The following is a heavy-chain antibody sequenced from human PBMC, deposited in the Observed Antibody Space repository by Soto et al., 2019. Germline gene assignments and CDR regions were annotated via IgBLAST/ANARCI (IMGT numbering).Heavy chain of an antibody. V-gene: IGHV4-59*01. J-gene: IGHJ4*02. CDR3: TRVGGYYGDYPNFDY. D-gene: IGHD4-17*01. CDR1: GDSMRTFY. CDR2: IYYSGST. Sequence: SETLSLTCTVYGDSMRTFYWSWIRQPPGKGLEWIGNIYYSGSTNYNPSHKSRVTMSVDMSRNQVSLKLSSVTAADTAVYYCTRVGGYYGDYPNFDYWGQGALVTVSS.